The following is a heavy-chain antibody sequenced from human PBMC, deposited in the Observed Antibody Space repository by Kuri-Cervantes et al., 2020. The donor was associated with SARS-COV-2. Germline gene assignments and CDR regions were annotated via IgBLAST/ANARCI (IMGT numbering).Heavy chain of an antibody. CDR3: ARVGGDDAFDI. V-gene: IGHV1-3*01. Sequence: ASVKVSCKASGYTFTSYAMNWVRQAPGQRLEWMGWINAGNGNTKYSQKFQGRVTITRDTSASTAYMELRSLRSEDTAVYYCARVGGDDAFDIWGQGTMVTVSS. CDR1: GYTFTSYA. D-gene: IGHD1-26*01. J-gene: IGHJ3*02. CDR2: INAGNGNT.